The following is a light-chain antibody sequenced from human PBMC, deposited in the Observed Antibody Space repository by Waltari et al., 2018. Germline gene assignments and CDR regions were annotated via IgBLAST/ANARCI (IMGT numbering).Light chain of an antibody. CDR1: QSLLHSNGYNY. CDR3: MQTVQTLTWT. CDR2: LGS. V-gene: IGKV2-28*01. Sequence: DIVMTQSPLSLPVTPGEPASISCRSSQSLLHSNGYNYLDWYLQKPGQSPQLLIYLGSNRASGVPDRFSGSASGRDFTLTISRVEAEDVGVYYCMQTVQTLTWTFGQGTKLEIK. J-gene: IGKJ1*01.